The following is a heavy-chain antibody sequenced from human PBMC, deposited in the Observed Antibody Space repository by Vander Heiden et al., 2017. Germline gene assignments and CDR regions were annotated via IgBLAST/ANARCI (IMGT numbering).Heavy chain of an antibody. Sequence: QVQLVQSGAEVKMPGASVQVSCNASGYAFSGYYIHWVRQAPGQGLEWMGWINPNSGDTDYAQKFPGRVTMTRDTSISTAYMELSGLRSDDTAVFYCARELAGVLDYWGQGTLVTVSS. CDR1: GYAFSGYY. V-gene: IGHV1-2*02. CDR2: INPNSGDT. D-gene: IGHD1-1*01. J-gene: IGHJ4*02. CDR3: ARELAGVLDY.